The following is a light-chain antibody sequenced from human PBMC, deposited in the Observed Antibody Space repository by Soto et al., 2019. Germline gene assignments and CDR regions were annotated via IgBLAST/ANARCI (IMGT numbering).Light chain of an antibody. V-gene: IGLV2-18*02. CDR1: SSDVGYYNR. Sequence: QSVLTQPPSVSGSPGQSVAISCTGTSSDVGYYNRVSWYQQPPGTAPKLMIYDVSNRPSGIPDRFSGSKSGNAASLTISGLQAEDEADYYCSSYTTSSTDVFGTGTKLTVL. CDR2: DVS. CDR3: SSYTTSSTDV. J-gene: IGLJ1*01.